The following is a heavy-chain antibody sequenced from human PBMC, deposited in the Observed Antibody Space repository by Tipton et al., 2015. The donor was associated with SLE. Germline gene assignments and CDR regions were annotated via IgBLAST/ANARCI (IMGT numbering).Heavy chain of an antibody. J-gene: IGHJ6*02. V-gene: IGHV4-59*01. CDR1: GGSFSGYY. CDR3: ARGLYYYYGMDV. CDR2: IYYTGST. Sequence: TLSLTCAVYGGSFSGYYWNWIRQPPEKGLEWIGYIYYTGSTNYNPSLKSRVTISVDTSKNQFSLKLTSVTAADTAVYYCARGLYYYYGMDVWGQGTTVTVS.